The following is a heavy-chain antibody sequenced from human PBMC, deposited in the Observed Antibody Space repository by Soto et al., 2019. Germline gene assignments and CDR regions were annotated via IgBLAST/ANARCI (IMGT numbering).Heavy chain of an antibody. J-gene: IGHJ4*02. CDR2: INHRGSA. V-gene: IGHV4-4*02. Sequence: SETLSLTCAVSGASVSSTYWLSWVRQPPGKGPEWIGEINHRGSANYNPSLRSRVTMSVDISKSQFSLRLTSVTAADTAVYYCARYNAASGTYYFEYWGQGALVTVSS. CDR1: GASVSSTYW. CDR3: ARYNAASGTYYFEY. D-gene: IGHD6-13*01.